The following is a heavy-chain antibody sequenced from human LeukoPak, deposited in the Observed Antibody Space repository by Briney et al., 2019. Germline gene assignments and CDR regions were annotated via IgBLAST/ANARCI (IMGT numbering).Heavy chain of an antibody. CDR2: ISGSGGST. J-gene: IGHJ6*03. CDR3: AKATVITDYMDV. Sequence: GGSLRLSCAATGFTFSSYAMSWVRQAPGKGLEWVSAISGSGGSTYYADSVKGRFTISRDNSKNTLYLQMNSLRAEDTAVYYCAKATVITDYMDVWGKGTTVTVSS. CDR1: GFTFSSYA. V-gene: IGHV3-23*01. D-gene: IGHD4-11*01.